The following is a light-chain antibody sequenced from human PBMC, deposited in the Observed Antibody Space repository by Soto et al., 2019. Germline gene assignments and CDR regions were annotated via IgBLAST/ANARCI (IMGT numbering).Light chain of an antibody. J-gene: IGLJ1*01. V-gene: IGLV3-21*02. CDR2: DDS. CDR1: KIGTKS. Sequence: SYDLTQPPSVSVAPGQAARITWGGNKIGTKSVHWYQQKPGQAPVLVVYDDSDRPSGISERFSGSNSGNTATVTISRVEAGDEADYYCQVWDSNSRHFVFGTGTTVTVL. CDR3: QVWDSNSRHFV.